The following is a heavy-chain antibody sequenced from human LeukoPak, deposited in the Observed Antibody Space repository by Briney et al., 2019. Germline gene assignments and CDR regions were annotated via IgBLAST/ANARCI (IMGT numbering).Heavy chain of an antibody. CDR3: AKTSGVVVTFFDY. J-gene: IGHJ4*02. V-gene: IGHV3-48*04. D-gene: IGHD2-21*02. CDR1: GFNFGSYS. CDR2: ISSGSSNI. Sequence: GGSLRLSCAASGFNFGSYSMIWVRQAPGKGLEWISHISSGSSNIYYADSVRGRFTVSRDNAKKPLYLQMSSLRAEDTAVYYCAKTSGVVVTFFDYWGQGTLVTVSS.